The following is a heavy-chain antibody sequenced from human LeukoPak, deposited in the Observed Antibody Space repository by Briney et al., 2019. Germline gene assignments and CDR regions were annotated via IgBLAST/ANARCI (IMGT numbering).Heavy chain of an antibody. Sequence: GGSLRLSCAASGFTFSSYGMNWVRQAPGKGLEWVSYISSSSSTIYYADSVKGRFTISRDNVKNSMHLQMNSLRAEDTAVYYCARDRGGRWLQLGESYYYGMDVWGQGTAVTVSS. D-gene: IGHD5-24*01. CDR2: ISSSSSTI. V-gene: IGHV3-48*01. CDR3: ARDRGGRWLQLGESYYYGMDV. J-gene: IGHJ6*02. CDR1: GFTFSSYG.